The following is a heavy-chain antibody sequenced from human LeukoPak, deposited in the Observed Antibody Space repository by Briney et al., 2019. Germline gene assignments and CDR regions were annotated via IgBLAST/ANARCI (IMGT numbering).Heavy chain of an antibody. Sequence: PGGSLRLSCAASGFTFSSYWMSWVRQAPGKGLEWVSAISGSGGSTYYADSVKGRFTISRDNSKNTLYLQMNSLRAEDTAVYYCAKDTAWRYSYGSHSYFDYWGQGTLVTVSS. CDR3: AKDTAWRYSYGSHSYFDY. CDR1: GFTFSSYW. J-gene: IGHJ4*02. V-gene: IGHV3-23*01. D-gene: IGHD5-18*01. CDR2: ISGSGGST.